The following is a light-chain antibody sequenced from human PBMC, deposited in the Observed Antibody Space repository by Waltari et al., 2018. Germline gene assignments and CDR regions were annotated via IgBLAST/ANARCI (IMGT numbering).Light chain of an antibody. CDR2: YFS. J-gene: IGLJ3*02. CDR1: SNNVRDYNL. V-gene: IGLV2-23*02. CDR3: CSYSTGGSWM. Sequence: QSALTQPVSVSGSPGQSVTSPCTGTSNNVRDYNLFSWFQHHPDQAPKLLIFYFSKRPSGVSNRFSGSKSGNTASLTISGLQTEDEADYYCCSYSTGGSWMFGGGTKLTVL.